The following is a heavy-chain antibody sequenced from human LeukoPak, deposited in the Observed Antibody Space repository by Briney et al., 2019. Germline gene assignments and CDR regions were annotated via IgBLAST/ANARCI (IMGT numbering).Heavy chain of an antibody. D-gene: IGHD5-24*01. J-gene: IGHJ4*02. Sequence: ASVKVSCKASGGTFSSYAISWVRQAPGQGLEWMGRIIPIFGTANYAQKFQGRVTITTDESTSTAYMELSSLRSEDTAVYYCARDWEMATIAPDYWGQGTLVTVSS. CDR1: GGTFSSYA. CDR2: IIPIFGTA. V-gene: IGHV1-69*05. CDR3: ARDWEMATIAPDY.